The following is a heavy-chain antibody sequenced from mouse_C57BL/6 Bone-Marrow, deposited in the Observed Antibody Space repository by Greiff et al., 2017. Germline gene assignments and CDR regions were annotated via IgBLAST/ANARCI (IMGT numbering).Heavy chain of an antibody. D-gene: IGHD1-1*01. Sequence: QVTLKVSGPGILQPSQTLSLACTFSGFSLSTSGMGLCWLRTPSGMAFVWLASIWNNDNYYTPPLQSRLTFSQETSNDQVILKLTSVDTADSATYYGAWREHSYYGSIDWYYDGGGAGTTVTDSS. CDR3: WREHSYYGSIDWYYDG. V-gene: IGHV8-2*01. CDR2: WNNDNY. J-gene: IGHJ1*01. CDR1: FSLSTSGMGL.